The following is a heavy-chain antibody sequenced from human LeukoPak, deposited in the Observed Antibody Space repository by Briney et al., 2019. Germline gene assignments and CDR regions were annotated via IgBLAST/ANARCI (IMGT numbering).Heavy chain of an antibody. CDR1: GGSFSGYY. CDR2: INHSGST. Sequence: SETLSLTCAVYGGSFSGYYWSWIRQPPGKGLEWIGEINHSGSTNYNPSLKSRVTISVDTSKNQFSLKLSSVTAADTAVYYCARVSLSGRRWFGELTPIDYWGQGTLVTVSS. J-gene: IGHJ4*02. D-gene: IGHD3-10*01. V-gene: IGHV4-34*01. CDR3: ARVSLSGRRWFGELTPIDY.